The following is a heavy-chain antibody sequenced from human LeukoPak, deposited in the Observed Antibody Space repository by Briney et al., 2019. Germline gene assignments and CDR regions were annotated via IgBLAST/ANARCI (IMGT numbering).Heavy chain of an antibody. CDR3: ARKLTASVNVVVPAATTERGSRGNWFDP. Sequence: SEPLSLTCAVYGGSFSGYYWSWIRQPPGKGLEWIGEINHSGSTNYNPSLKSRVTISVDTSKNQFSLKLSSVTAADTAVYYCARKLTASVNVVVPAATTERGSRGNWFDPWGQGTLVTVSS. CDR2: INHSGST. J-gene: IGHJ5*02. D-gene: IGHD2-2*01. V-gene: IGHV4-34*01. CDR1: GGSFSGYY.